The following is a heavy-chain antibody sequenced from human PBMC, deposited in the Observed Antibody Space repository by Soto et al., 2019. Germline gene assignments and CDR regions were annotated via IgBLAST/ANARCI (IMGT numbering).Heavy chain of an antibody. J-gene: IGHJ4*02. CDR3: ARRFDS. V-gene: IGHV4-59*11. Sequence: QVQLQESGPGLVKPSETLSLTCTVSGDSISNHYWSWIRQPPEKGLEWIGYIYYSGSTNYNPSLKSRVTISVDTSKNQFSLKLNSVTAADTAVYYCARRFDSWCQGTLVTVSS. CDR2: IYYSGST. CDR1: GDSISNHY.